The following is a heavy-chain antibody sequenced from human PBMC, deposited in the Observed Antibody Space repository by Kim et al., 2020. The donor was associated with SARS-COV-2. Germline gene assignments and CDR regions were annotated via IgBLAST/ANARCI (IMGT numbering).Heavy chain of an antibody. D-gene: IGHD1-1*01. V-gene: IGHV3-9*01. Sequence: DYVKGRFTISRDKARNSLYLQMNSLRAKDTALYYCAKGDGTDYYYGMDVWGQGTTVTVSS. CDR3: AKGDGTDYYYGMDV. J-gene: IGHJ6*02.